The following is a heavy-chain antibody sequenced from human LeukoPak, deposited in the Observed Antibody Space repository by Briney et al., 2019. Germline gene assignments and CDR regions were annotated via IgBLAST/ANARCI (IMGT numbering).Heavy chain of an antibody. CDR2: VFYSGST. Sequence: PSETLSLTCAVSVGYISSYYWTWIRQSPGKGLEWIGNVFYSGSTNSNPSLKSRVTISIDTSKNHFSLKLTSVTAADTAVYFCASGTVSGVIAPHSFHYWGRGTLVTVSS. CDR3: ASGTVSGVIAPHSFHY. D-gene: IGHD3-16*02. J-gene: IGHJ4*01. V-gene: IGHV4-59*01. CDR1: VGYISSYY.